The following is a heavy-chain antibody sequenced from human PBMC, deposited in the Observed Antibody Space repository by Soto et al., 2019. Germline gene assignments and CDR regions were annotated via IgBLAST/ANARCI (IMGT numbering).Heavy chain of an antibody. Sequence: ASVKVSCKASGYTFTSYDINWVRQATGQGLEWMGRISAYNGDTNYAQKLQGRVTMTTDTSTSTAYMELRSLRSDDTAVYYCARDIELRYFDWLRAFEYWGQGTLVTVSS. J-gene: IGHJ4*02. CDR3: ARDIELRYFDWLRAFEY. CDR2: ISAYNGDT. CDR1: GYTFTSYD. V-gene: IGHV1-18*01. D-gene: IGHD3-9*01.